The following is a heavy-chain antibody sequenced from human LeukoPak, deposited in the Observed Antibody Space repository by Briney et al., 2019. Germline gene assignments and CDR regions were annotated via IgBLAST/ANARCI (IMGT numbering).Heavy chain of an antibody. D-gene: IGHD3-3*01. CDR2: IRRDSSDT. Sequence: GGSLRLSCAVSGITVSSKYMSWVRQAPGKGLEWVSSIRRDSSDTRYAGSVMGRFTISRDNARNSLYLQMNRLRAEDTAVYYCARGHFGVVLDHWGRGILVTVSS. CDR1: GITVSSKY. J-gene: IGHJ4*02. CDR3: ARGHFGVVLDH. V-gene: IGHV3-21*01.